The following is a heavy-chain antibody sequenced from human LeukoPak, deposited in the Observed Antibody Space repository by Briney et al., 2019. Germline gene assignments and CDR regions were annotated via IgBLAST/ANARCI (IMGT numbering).Heavy chain of an antibody. CDR1: GGTFSSYA. CDR2: IIPILGIA. J-gene: IGHJ3*02. V-gene: IGHV1-69*04. D-gene: IGHD6-19*01. CDR3: ARDSSGWYGDAFDI. Sequence: SVKVSCKASGGTFSSYAISWVRQAPGQGLEWMGRIIPILGIANYAQKFQGRVTITTDKSTSTAYMELSSLRSEDTAVYYCARDSSGWYGDAFDIWGQGTMVTVSS.